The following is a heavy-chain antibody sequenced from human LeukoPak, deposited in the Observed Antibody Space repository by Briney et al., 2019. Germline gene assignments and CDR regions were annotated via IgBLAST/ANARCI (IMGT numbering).Heavy chain of an antibody. J-gene: IGHJ4*02. CDR2: ISSSSNYI. CDR1: GFTSSIYS. Sequence: GGSLRLSCAASGFTSSIYSMSWVRQAPGHGLEWVSSISSSSNYIYYADSVKGRFTISRDDAENSLYLQMHSLRAEDTAVYYCARGPEVITFSRTDYWGQGTLVTVSS. V-gene: IGHV3-21*01. CDR3: ARGPEVITFSRTDY.